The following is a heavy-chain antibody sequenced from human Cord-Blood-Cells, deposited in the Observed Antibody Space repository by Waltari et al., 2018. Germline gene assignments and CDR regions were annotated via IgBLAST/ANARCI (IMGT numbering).Heavy chain of an antibody. Sequence: QVQLQQWGAGLLKPSETLSLTCAVYGGSFSGYYWSWIRPPPGKGLEWIGEINHSGSTNYNPSLKSRVTISVDTSKNQFSLKLSSVTAADTAVYYCAKTGAGDGTFYFDYWGQGTLVTVSS. CDR1: GGSFSGYY. J-gene: IGHJ4*02. V-gene: IGHV4-34*01. CDR2: INHSGST. CDR3: AKTGAGDGTFYFDY. D-gene: IGHD7-27*01.